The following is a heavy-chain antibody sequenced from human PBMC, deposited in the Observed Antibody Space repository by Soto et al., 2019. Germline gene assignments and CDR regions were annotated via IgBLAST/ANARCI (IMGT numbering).Heavy chain of an antibody. CDR1: GDSVSSNSAA. CDR2: TYYRSKWYN. D-gene: IGHD5-12*01. J-gene: IGHJ6*02. Sequence: SQTLSLTCAISGDSVSSNSAAWNWIRQSPSRGLEWLGRTYYRSKWYNDYAVSVKSRITINPDTSKNQFSLQLNSATPEDTAVYYCARDPWLQGYYYYGMDVWGQGTTVTVSS. V-gene: IGHV6-1*01. CDR3: ARDPWLQGYYYYGMDV.